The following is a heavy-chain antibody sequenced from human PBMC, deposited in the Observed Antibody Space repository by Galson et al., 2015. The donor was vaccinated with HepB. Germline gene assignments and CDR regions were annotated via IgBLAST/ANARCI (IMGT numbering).Heavy chain of an antibody. J-gene: IGHJ5*02. CDR1: GGSISTYY. CDR2: VHYSGGA. D-gene: IGHD6-19*01. Sequence: SETLSLTCSVSGGSISTYYWSWIRQPPGKGLEWIGYVHYSGGAYYNPSLKSRVTISVDTSRNQFSLNLSSVTAADTAVYFCARDTPAVTGPGNWFDPWGQGALVTVSS. CDR3: ARDTPAVTGPGNWFDP. V-gene: IGHV4-59*01.